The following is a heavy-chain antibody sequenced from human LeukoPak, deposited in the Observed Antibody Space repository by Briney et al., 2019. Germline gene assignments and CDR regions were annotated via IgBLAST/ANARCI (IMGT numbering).Heavy chain of an antibody. CDR3: AREKSPERKTWLQLGAFDV. CDR1: GGSMSHH. CDR2: VSHTAST. D-gene: IGHD5-24*01. V-gene: IGHV4-59*11. J-gene: IGHJ3*01. Sequence: SETLSLTCTVSGGSMSHHWSWIRQSPGKGLEWIGYVSHTASTNYNPSLKSRVTLSIDTSKSQLSFQLTSVTAADTAVYYCAREKSPERKTWLQLGAFDVWGQGTVVTVSS.